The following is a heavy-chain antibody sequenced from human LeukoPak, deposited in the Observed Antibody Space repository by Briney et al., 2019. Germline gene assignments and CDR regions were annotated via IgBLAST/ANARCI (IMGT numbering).Heavy chain of an antibody. J-gene: IGHJ4*02. CDR2: IYPGDSDT. CDR3: ARQSYSGSYYMDY. D-gene: IGHD1-26*01. V-gene: IGHV5-51*01. Sequence: GESLKISCKGSRYSFTTYWIAWVRPMPGKGLEWMGIIYPGDSDTRYSPSFQGHVTISADKSISTAYLQWSSLKASDTAMYYCARQSYSGSYYMDYWGQGTLVTVSS. CDR1: RYSFTTYW.